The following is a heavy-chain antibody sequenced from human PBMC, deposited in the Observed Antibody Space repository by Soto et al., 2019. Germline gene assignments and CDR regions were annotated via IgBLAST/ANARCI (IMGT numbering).Heavy chain of an antibody. CDR1: GYSFKTYG. CDR2: INPSNGNT. J-gene: IGHJ4*02. D-gene: IGHD5-12*01. CDR3: AGDTRGEGWLPREPFDY. V-gene: IGHV1-18*01. Sequence: QVQLVQSGAEVKKPGASVKVSCKASGYSFKTYGVGWVRQAPGQGLEWLGWINPSNGNTYYAQKCQGRGTVTTDTSTSTVYMELRSLISDDTAVYYCAGDTRGEGWLPREPFDYWGQGTQVTV.